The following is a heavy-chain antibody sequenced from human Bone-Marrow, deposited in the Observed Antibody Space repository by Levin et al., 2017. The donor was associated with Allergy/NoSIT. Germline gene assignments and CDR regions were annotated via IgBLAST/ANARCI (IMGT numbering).Heavy chain of an antibody. CDR3: ARGPVVVPAHQDY. Sequence: GESLKISCSASGFTFSSYDMYWVRQAPGKGLEWVALISYDGRTKHYADAVRGRITVSRDDSKKTLYLQLSSLRAEDTAVYYCARGPVVVPAHQDYWGQGALVTVSS. CDR2: ISYDGRTK. CDR1: GFTFSSYD. J-gene: IGHJ4*02. D-gene: IGHD2-2*01. V-gene: IGHV3-33*05.